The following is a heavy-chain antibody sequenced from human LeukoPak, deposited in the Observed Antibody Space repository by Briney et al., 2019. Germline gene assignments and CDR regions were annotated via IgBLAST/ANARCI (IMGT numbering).Heavy chain of an antibody. V-gene: IGHV4-4*07. J-gene: IGHJ4*02. CDR1: GGPISSYY. Sequence: SETLSLTCTVSGGPISSYYWSWIRQPAGKGLEWIGRIHTSRSTNYSPSLKSRVTMSVDTSKNQFSLKLSSVTAADTAVYYCARDRYYYDSSARYFDYWGQGTLVTVSS. CDR3: ARDRYYYDSSARYFDY. D-gene: IGHD3-22*01. CDR2: IHTSRST.